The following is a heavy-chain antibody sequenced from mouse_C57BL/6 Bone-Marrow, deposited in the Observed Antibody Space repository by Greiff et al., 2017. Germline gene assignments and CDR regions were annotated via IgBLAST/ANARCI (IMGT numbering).Heavy chain of an antibody. J-gene: IGHJ4*01. D-gene: IGHD4-1*01. CDR1: GYTFTEYT. Sequence: VKLMESGAELVKPGASVKLSCKASGYTFTEYTIHWVKQRSGQGLEWIGWFYPGSGSIKYNEKFKDKATLTADKSSSTVYMELSRLTSEDSAVYFCARHEWELGRDYYAMDYWGQGTSVTVSS. CDR3: ARHEWELGRDYYAMDY. V-gene: IGHV1-62-2*01. CDR2: FYPGSGSI.